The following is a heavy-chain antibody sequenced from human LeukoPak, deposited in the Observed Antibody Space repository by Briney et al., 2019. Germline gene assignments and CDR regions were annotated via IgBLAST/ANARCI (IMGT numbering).Heavy chain of an antibody. Sequence: GGSLRLSCSASELHAMTWVRQGPGKGLEWVSAISRSGGSTYYADSVKGRFTISRDKSNNTMYLQMNSLRAEDTAVYYCTRYNNDHFDYWGQGTLVTVSS. CDR2: ISRSGGST. CDR1: ELHA. D-gene: IGHD1-14*01. V-gene: IGHV3-23*01. J-gene: IGHJ4*02. CDR3: TRYNNDHFDY.